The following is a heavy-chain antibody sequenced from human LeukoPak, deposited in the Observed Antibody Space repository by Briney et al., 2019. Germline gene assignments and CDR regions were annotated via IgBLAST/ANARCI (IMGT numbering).Heavy chain of an antibody. CDR3: ARLTVSGQLDY. Sequence: GGSLRLSCAASGFTVSNNYMNWVRRAPGKALEWVSVIYSDGSTYYADSVKGRFTISRDNSKNTLYLQMNRLRVEDTAVYYCARLTVSGQLDYWGQGTLVTVSS. J-gene: IGHJ4*02. CDR1: GFTVSNNY. V-gene: IGHV3-66*01. D-gene: IGHD6-19*01. CDR2: IYSDGST.